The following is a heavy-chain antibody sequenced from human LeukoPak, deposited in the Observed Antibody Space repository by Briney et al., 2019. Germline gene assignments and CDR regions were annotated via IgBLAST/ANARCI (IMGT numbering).Heavy chain of an antibody. CDR2: IYHSGST. CDR3: ARASVLFGGYYFYY. J-gene: IGHJ4*02. Sequence: SGTLSLTCAVSGGSISSSNWWSGVRPPPGKGLEWIGEIYHSGSTNYNPSLKSRVTISVDKSKNQFSLKLSSVTAADTAVYYCARASVLFGGYYFYYCGQGTLVTVSS. V-gene: IGHV4-4*02. CDR1: GGSISSSNW. D-gene: IGHD3-10*01.